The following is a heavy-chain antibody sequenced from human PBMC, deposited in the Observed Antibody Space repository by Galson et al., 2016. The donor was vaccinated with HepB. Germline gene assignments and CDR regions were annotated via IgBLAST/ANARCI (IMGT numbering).Heavy chain of an antibody. J-gene: IGHJ4*02. CDR1: GGSISKSFYY. CDR2: IYYSGST. Sequence: SETLSLTCTVSGGSISKSFYYWGWIRQPPGKGLEWIGSIYYSGSTFYNPSLKSRVTISIDTSKNQFSLKLSSVTATDTAPYYCARARAGYDSSGYYFWGQGTLVTVSS. D-gene: IGHD3-22*01. V-gene: IGHV4-39*07. CDR3: ARARAGYDSSGYYF.